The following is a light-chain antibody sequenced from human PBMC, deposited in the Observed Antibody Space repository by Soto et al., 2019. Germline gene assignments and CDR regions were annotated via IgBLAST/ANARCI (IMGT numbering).Light chain of an antibody. CDR3: QQFRTSPLT. V-gene: IGKV3-20*01. Sequence: DIVLTQSPATLSLSPGERATLSCRASQSVSSYLAWYRHKPGQAPRLLLYGASSRATGIPDRFSGSGSGTDFTLTISRLEPEDFAVYYCQQFRTSPLTFGGGTKVEIK. J-gene: IGKJ4*01. CDR2: GAS. CDR1: QSVSSY.